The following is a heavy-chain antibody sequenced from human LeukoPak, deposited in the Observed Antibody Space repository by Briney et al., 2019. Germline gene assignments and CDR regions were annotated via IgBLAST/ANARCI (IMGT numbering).Heavy chain of an antibody. CDR1: GGSISSYY. CDR3: ARGGLYGSGSYSHYFDY. Sequence: SETLSLTCTVSGGSISSYYWSWIRQPPGKGLEWIGYIYYSGSTNYNPSLKSRVTISVDTSKNQFSLKLSSVTAADTAVYYCARGGLYGSGSYSHYFDYWGRGTLVTVSS. J-gene: IGHJ4*02. CDR2: IYYSGST. V-gene: IGHV4-59*01. D-gene: IGHD3-10*01.